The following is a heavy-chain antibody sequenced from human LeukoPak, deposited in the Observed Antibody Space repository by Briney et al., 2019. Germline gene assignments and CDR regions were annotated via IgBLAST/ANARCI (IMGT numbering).Heavy chain of an antibody. CDR2: IYPGDSDT. J-gene: IGHJ4*02. CDR1: GYSFTSYW. V-gene: IGHV5-51*01. CDR3: ARGSDYDILTGYYWFDY. D-gene: IGHD3-9*01. Sequence: RGETLKISCKGSGYSFTSYWIGWVRQMPGKGLEWMGIIYPGDSDTRYSPSFQGQVTISADKSISTAYLQWSSLKASDTAMYYCARGSDYDILTGYYWFDYWGQGTLVTVSS.